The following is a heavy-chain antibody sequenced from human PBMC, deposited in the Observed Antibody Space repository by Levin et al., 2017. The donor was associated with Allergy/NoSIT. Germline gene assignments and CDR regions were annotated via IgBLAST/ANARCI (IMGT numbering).Heavy chain of an antibody. D-gene: IGHD2-21*01. J-gene: IGHJ4*02. CDR2: ISGRDAGT. Sequence: GGSLRLSCAASGLTFSSYAMSWVRQAPGKGLEWVSAISGRDAGTYYADSVKGRFTVSRDNSKNTLYLEMNSLRAEDTAIYYCAKVQIPRLRGDYWDQGTLVTVSS. CDR3: AKVQIPRLRGDY. V-gene: IGHV3-23*01. CDR1: GLTFSSYA.